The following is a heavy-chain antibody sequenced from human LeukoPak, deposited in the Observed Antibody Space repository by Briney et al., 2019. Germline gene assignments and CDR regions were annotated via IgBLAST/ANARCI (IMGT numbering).Heavy chain of an antibody. CDR3: ARDLTSPRGCD. CDR2: ISSSGSTI. Sequence: SGGSLRLSCAASGFTFSSYEMNWVRQAPGKGLEWVSYISSSGSTIYYADSVKGRFTISRDNAKNSLYLQMNSLRAEDTAVYYCARDLTSPRGCDWGQGTLVTVSS. D-gene: IGHD3-16*01. CDR1: GFTFSSYE. V-gene: IGHV3-48*03. J-gene: IGHJ4*02.